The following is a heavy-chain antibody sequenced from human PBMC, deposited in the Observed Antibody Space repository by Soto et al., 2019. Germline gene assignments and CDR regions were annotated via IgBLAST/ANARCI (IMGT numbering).Heavy chain of an antibody. CDR3: ARGEVVVVVAATAKYYYYGMDV. CDR2: ISYDGSNK. J-gene: IGHJ6*02. Sequence: PGESLKISCAASGFTFSSYAMHWVRQAPGKGLEWVAVISYDGSNKYYADSVKGRFTISRDNSKNTLYLQMNSLRAEDTAVYYCARGEVVVVVAATAKYYYYGMDVWGQGTTVTVSS. V-gene: IGHV3-30-3*01. D-gene: IGHD2-15*01. CDR1: GFTFSSYA.